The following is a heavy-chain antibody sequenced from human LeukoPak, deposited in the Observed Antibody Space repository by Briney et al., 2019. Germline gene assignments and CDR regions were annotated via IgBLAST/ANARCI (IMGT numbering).Heavy chain of an antibody. V-gene: IGHV3-7*03. J-gene: IGHJ4*02. CDR1: GFTFSSNW. Sequence: PGGSLRLSCAASGFTFSSNWMSWVRQAPGKGLEWVANIKQDGSEKYYVDSVKGRFTISRDNAKNSLYLQMNSLRAEDTAVYYCARDPLWFGGWYFDYWGQGTLVTVSS. D-gene: IGHD3-10*01. CDR2: IKQDGSEK. CDR3: ARDPLWFGGWYFDY.